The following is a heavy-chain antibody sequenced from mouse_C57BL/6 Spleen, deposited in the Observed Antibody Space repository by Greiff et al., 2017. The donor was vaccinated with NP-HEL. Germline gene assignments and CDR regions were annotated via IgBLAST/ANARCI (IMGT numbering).Heavy chain of an antibody. Sequence: DVKLVESGGGLVQPGGSMKLSCVASGFTFGNYWMNWVRQSPEKGLEWVAQIRLKSDNYATHYAESVKGRFTISRDDSKSSVYLQMNNLRAEDTGIYYCTNGNYERVYYYAMDYWGQGTSVTVSS. D-gene: IGHD2-1*01. J-gene: IGHJ4*01. CDR3: TNGNYERVYYYAMDY. CDR2: IRLKSDNYAT. CDR1: GFTFGNYW. V-gene: IGHV6-3*01.